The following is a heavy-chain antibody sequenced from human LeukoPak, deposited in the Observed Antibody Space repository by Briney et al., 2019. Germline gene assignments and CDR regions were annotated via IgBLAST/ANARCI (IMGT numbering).Heavy chain of an antibody. CDR3: ARDRVSSGYGFDP. D-gene: IGHD3-22*01. CDR1: GGSISSGSYY. J-gene: IGHJ5*02. Sequence: SETLSLTCTVSGGSISSGSYYWSWIRQPAGKGLEWIGRSYTSGSTNYNPSLKSRVTISVDTSKNQCSLKLSSVTAADTAVYYCARDRVSSGYGFDPWGQGTLVTVSS. CDR2: SYTSGST. V-gene: IGHV4-61*02.